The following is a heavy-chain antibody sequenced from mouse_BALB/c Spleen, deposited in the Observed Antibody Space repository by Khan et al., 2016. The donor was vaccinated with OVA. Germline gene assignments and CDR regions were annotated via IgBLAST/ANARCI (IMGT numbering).Heavy chain of an antibody. CDR2: IDPANGNT. CDR3: ARRGYGRGFDV. J-gene: IGHJ1*01. Sequence: VQLQQPGAELVKPGASVKLSCTASGFNIKDTYMHWVKQRPEQGLEWIGRIDPANGNTKYDPKFQGKATITADTSSNTAYLQLSSLTSEDTAVNYCARRGYGRGFDVWGAGTTVTGSS. CDR1: GFNIKDTY. D-gene: IGHD1-1*01. V-gene: IGHV14-3*02.